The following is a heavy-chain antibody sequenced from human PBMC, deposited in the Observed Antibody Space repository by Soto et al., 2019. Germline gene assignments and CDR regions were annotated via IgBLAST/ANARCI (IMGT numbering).Heavy chain of an antibody. CDR3: ARGGWFGELFYYFDY. CDR2: IYYSGST. V-gene: IGHV4-59*01. D-gene: IGHD3-10*01. CDR1: GGSISSYY. J-gene: IGHJ4*02. Sequence: QVQLQESGPGLVKPSETLSLTCTVSGGSISSYYWSWIRQPPGKGLEWIGYIYYSGSTNYNPSLMSRVTISVDTSKNQFSLKRSSVTAADTAVYYCARGGWFGELFYYFDYWGQGTLVTVSS.